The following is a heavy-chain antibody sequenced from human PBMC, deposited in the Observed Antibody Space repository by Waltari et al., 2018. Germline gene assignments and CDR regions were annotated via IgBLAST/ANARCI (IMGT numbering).Heavy chain of an antibody. D-gene: IGHD3-9*01. Sequence: RLSCVASGFDFHGYWMGWFRQAPGKSLEWVANINDDGTKEFYVESLKGRVTISRDNAKNSVYLQTTSLRAEDTALYYCARSGLVSAFDYWGQGSLVTV. J-gene: IGHJ4*02. CDR3: ARSGLVSAFDY. V-gene: IGHV3-7*01. CDR1: GFDFHGYW. CDR2: INDDGTKE.